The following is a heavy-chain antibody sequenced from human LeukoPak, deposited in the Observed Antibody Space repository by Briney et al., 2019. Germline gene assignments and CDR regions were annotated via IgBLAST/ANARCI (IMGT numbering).Heavy chain of an antibody. CDR2: ISSSGSAI. J-gene: IGHJ5*02. D-gene: IGHD4-17*01. Sequence: GGSLRLSCAASGFTFSSYEMNWVRQAPGKGLEWVSFISSSGSAIHYADSVRGRFTISRDNAKNSLFLQMSRLRAEDTAAYYCARDGVQDTYGDYENWFDPWGQGTLVTVSS. CDR1: GFTFSSYE. CDR3: ARDGVQDTYGDYENWFDP. V-gene: IGHV3-48*03.